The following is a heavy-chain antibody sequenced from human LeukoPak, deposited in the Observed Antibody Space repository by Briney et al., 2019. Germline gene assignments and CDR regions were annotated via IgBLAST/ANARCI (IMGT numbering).Heavy chain of an antibody. V-gene: IGHV3-23*01. CDR3: AKDGYYGSGPPDY. D-gene: IGHD3-10*01. CDR1: GFTFSSYA. CDR2: ISGSGGST. Sequence: GGSLRLTCAASGFTFSSYAMSWVRQAPGKGLEWVSAISGSGGSTYYADSVKGRFTISRDNSKNTLYLQMNSLRAEDTAVYYCAKDGYYGSGPPDYWGQGTLVTVSS. J-gene: IGHJ4*02.